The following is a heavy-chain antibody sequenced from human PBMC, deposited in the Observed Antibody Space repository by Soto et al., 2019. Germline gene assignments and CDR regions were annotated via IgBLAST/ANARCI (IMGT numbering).Heavy chain of an antibody. D-gene: IGHD1-1*01. CDR2: INPSGGST. CDR3: ARDMYNWNDVRYFDY. J-gene: IGHJ4*02. CDR1: GYTFTSYY. Sequence: ASVKVSCKASGYTFTSYYMHWVRQAPGQGLEWMGIINPSGGSTSYAQKFQGRVTMTRDTSTSTVYMELSSLRSEDTAVYYCARDMYNWNDVRYFDYWGQGTMVTVYS. V-gene: IGHV1-46*01.